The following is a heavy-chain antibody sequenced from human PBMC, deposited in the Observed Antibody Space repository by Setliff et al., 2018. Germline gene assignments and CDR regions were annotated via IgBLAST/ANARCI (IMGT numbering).Heavy chain of an antibody. Sequence: LSLTCAVSGGSISSGSYYWGWIRQPAGKGLEWVGRLHTSGSTNYNPSLKSRVTISVDTSKNQFSLKVTSVTAADTAVYFCARDNTIVGATDYWGQGTLVTVSS. J-gene: IGHJ4*02. CDR2: LHTSGST. CDR1: GGSISSGSYY. D-gene: IGHD1-26*01. V-gene: IGHV4-61*02. CDR3: ARDNTIVGATDY.